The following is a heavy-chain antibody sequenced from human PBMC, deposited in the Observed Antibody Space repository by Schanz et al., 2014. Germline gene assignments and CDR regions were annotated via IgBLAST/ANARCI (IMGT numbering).Heavy chain of an antibody. CDR3: ARANYRRKINFDY. CDR2: MSYDGSIK. V-gene: IGHV3-33*01. D-gene: IGHD3-10*01. Sequence: VQLLESGGGLVQPGRSLRLSCAASGFTFSSYGMHWVRQAPGKGLEWVAAMSYDGSIKYYADSVKGRFTMSRDNSKNTLYLQMNSLRAEDTAVYYCARANYRRKINFDYWGRGTLXTVSS. CDR1: GFTFSSYG. J-gene: IGHJ4*02.